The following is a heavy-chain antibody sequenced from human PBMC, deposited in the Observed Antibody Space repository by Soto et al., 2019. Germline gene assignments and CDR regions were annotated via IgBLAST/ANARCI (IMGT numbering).Heavy chain of an antibody. J-gene: IGHJ4*02. CDR2: ISGSGLVT. D-gene: IGHD2-15*01. Sequence: AQLSECGGGLVRPGGSLRVSCAASGFGFGSYAMAWIRQAPGKGLEWVSSISGSGLVTYYADSVRGRFAVSRDNSRNTLFLQMNSLRAEDTAVYYCARTRGTHCSGGSCYYFDIWGRGTLVSV. CDR3: ARTRGTHCSGGSCYYFDI. V-gene: IGHV3-23*01. CDR1: GFGFGSYA.